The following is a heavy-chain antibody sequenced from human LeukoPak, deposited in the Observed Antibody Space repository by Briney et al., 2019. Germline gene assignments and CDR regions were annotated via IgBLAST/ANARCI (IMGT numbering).Heavy chain of an antibody. CDR1: GGTFSSYA. D-gene: IGHD5-18*01. V-gene: IGHV1-69*13. J-gene: IGHJ4*02. CDR2: IIPIFGTA. Sequence: GASVKVSCKASGGTFSSYAIGWVRQAPGQGLEWMGGIIPIFGTANYAQKFQGRVTITADESTSTAYMEPSSLRSEDTAVYYCARDHSYGYGNYFDYWGQGTLVTVSS. CDR3: ARDHSYGYGNYFDY.